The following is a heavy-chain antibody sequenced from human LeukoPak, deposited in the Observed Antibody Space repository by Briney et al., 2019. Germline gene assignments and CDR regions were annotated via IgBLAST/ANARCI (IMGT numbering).Heavy chain of an antibody. CDR3: AKAGGDSPTDP. J-gene: IGHJ5*02. V-gene: IGHV3-23*01. CDR1: GFTFSNYA. D-gene: IGHD2-21*02. Sequence: QAGGSLRLSCAASGFTFSNYAMSWVRQAPGKGLEWVSSMGGSGGSTYYADSVKGRFAISRDNSKNTLYLQMNSLRAEDTAVYYCAKAGGDSPTDPWGQGTLVTVSS. CDR2: MGGSGGST.